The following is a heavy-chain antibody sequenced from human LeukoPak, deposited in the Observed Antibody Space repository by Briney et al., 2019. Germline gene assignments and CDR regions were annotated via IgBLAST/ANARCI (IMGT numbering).Heavy chain of an antibody. CDR1: RASNSIYY. CDR3: ARGSDYGDY. D-gene: IGHD3-3*01. CDR2: IYYSGST. V-gene: IGHV4-59*01. J-gene: IGHJ4*02. Sequence: SETLSLTCTVCRASNSIYYWRSLRPPPGKGLEWIGYIYYSGSTNYNPSLKGRVTMSVDTSKNQFSMRLSSVTAADTAVYYCARGSDYGDYWGQGTLVTVAS.